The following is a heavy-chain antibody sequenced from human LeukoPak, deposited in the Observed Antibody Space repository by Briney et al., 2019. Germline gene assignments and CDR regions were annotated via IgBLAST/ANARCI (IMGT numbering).Heavy chain of an antibody. CDR3: ARDPLTTVTTFAFDI. V-gene: IGHV3-48*02. CDR1: GFTFSSYS. Sequence: GGSLRLSCAASGFTFSSYSMNWVRQAPGKGLEWVSYVSSSSSTIYYADSVKGRFTISRDNAKNSLYLQMNSLRDEDTAVYYCARDPLTTVTTFAFDIWGQGTMVTVSS. CDR2: VSSSSSTI. J-gene: IGHJ3*02. D-gene: IGHD4-17*01.